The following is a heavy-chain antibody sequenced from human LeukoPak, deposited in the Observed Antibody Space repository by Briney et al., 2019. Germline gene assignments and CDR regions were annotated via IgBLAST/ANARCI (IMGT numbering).Heavy chain of an antibody. D-gene: IGHD3-10*01. Sequence: GASVKVSCKASGYTFTGYYMHWVRQAPGQGLEWMGWISPNSGGTNYAQKFQGRVTMTRDTSISTAYMELSRLRSDDTAVYYCAREGGFHYYGSGSYIGWGQGTLVTVSS. CDR3: AREGGFHYYGSGSYIG. V-gene: IGHV1-2*02. J-gene: IGHJ4*02. CDR2: ISPNSGGT. CDR1: GYTFTGYY.